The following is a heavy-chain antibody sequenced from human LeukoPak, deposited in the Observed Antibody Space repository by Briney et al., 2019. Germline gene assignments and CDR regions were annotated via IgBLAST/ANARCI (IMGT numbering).Heavy chain of an antibody. CDR1: GFTFGNHV. CDR2: ILWNGSNK. V-gene: IGHV3-30*02. D-gene: IGHD3/OR15-3a*01. Sequence: GGSLRLSCAGSGFTFGNHVIHWVGQAPPKGLAWVAFILWNGSNKFFVDSVEGRFTISRDNYRNTVSLQMNNLRAEDTAMYYCARAVDEWTGYYMDFWGQGTLVTVSS. CDR3: ARAVDEWTGYYMDF. J-gene: IGHJ4*02.